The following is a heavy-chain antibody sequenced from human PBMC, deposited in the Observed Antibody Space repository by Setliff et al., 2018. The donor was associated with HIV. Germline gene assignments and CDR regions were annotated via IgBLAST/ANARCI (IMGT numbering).Heavy chain of an antibody. V-gene: IGHV4-61*01. CDR2: IYYSGTT. D-gene: IGHD6-13*01. J-gene: IGHJ6*02. CDR3: ASLWGSSWDAYYYYGMDV. Sequence: LSLTCSVSGGSVSSASYYWSWIRQPPGKGLEWIGYIYYSGTTKYNPSLKSRVTISVDTSKNQFSLKLSSVTAADTAVYYCASLWGSSWDAYYYYGMDVWGQGTTVTVSS. CDR1: GGSVSSASYY.